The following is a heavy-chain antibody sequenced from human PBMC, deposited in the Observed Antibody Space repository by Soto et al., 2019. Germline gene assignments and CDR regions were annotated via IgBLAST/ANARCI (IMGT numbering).Heavy chain of an antibody. CDR3: VRDDFGMGIDY. CDR2: IWYDGNNK. V-gene: IGHV3-33*08. Sequence: GGSLRLSCEASGFVFSRFGMHWVRQAPGKGLEWVAVIWYDGNNKYYGDSVKGRFTISRDNSKNMVYLQMSRLGAEDTAVYYCVRDDFGMGIDYWGLGTLVTVSS. D-gene: IGHD1-20*01. CDR1: GFVFSRFG. J-gene: IGHJ4*02.